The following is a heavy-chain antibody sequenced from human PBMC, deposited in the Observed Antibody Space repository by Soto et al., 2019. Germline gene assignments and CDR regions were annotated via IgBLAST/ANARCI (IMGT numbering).Heavy chain of an antibody. CDR1: GGTFSSYA. Sequence: QVQLVQSGAEVKKPGSSVKVSCKASGGTFSSYAISWVRQAPGQGLEWMGGIIPIFGTANYAQKFQGRVTITADESTSTAYMELNSLRSEDTAVYYCARSSRGGPTWIQLGFDPWGQGTLVTVSS. CDR2: IIPIFGTA. V-gene: IGHV1-69*01. J-gene: IGHJ5*02. CDR3: ARSSRGGPTWIQLGFDP. D-gene: IGHD5-18*01.